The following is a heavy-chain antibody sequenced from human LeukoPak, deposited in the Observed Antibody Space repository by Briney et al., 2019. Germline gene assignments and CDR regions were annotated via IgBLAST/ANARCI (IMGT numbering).Heavy chain of an antibody. CDR1: GFTFSSYA. CDR3: AKDRNWANWGLGRLTFDM. D-gene: IGHD7-27*01. CDR2: ISGSGGST. V-gene: IGHV3-23*01. Sequence: GGSLRLSCAASGFTFSSYAMSWVRQAPGKGLEWVSAISGSGGSTYYADSVKGRFTISRDNSKNTLYLQMNSLRAEDTAVYYCAKDRNWANWGLGRLTFDMWGQGTMVTVSS. J-gene: IGHJ3*02.